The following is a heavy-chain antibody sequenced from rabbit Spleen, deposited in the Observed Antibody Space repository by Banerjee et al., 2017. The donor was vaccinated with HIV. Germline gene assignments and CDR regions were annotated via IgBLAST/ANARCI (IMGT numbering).Heavy chain of an antibody. CDR3: AREKSGSSFSSYGMDL. Sequence: QSLEESGGDLVKPGASLTLTCTASGFTMSSSDWIYWVRQAPGKGLEWIGYIDPIFGSTYYASWAKGRFTISKTSSTTVTLQMTSLTAADTATYFCAREKSGSSFSSYGMDLWGPGTLVTVS. CDR2: IDPIFGST. CDR1: GFTMSSSDW. V-gene: IGHV1S40*01. D-gene: IGHD8-1*01. J-gene: IGHJ6*01.